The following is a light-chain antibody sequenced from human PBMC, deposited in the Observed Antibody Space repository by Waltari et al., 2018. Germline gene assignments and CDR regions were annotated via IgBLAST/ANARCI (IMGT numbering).Light chain of an antibody. CDR3: LQYLHTPRT. Sequence: DVVMTPSPHSPAVSLGERATINCKSSQSLLYTSNNKNYLAWYQQKPGQPPKILIYWASIRESGVPDRFSGSGSGTDFTLTISGLQAEDVASYFCLQYLHTPRTFGQGTKVEIK. V-gene: IGKV4-1*01. CDR2: WAS. J-gene: IGKJ1*01. CDR1: QSLLYTSNNKNY.